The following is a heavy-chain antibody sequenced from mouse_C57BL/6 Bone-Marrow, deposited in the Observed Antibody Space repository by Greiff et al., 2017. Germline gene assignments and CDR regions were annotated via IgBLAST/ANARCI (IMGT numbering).Heavy chain of an antibody. J-gene: IGHJ3*01. D-gene: IGHD1-3*01. CDR1: GFTFTSYA. CDR2: ISDGGSYT. CDR3: ARDLGLYECWFDY. V-gene: IGHV5-4*01. Sequence: EVKLMESGAGLVKPGASLKLSCAASGFTFTSYAMTWVRQTPGKRLEWVATISDGGSYTYYPDNVKGRFTISRDKAKNNPYLQMSHLKSEDSAVYDCARDLGLYECWFDYWGQGTLVTVSA.